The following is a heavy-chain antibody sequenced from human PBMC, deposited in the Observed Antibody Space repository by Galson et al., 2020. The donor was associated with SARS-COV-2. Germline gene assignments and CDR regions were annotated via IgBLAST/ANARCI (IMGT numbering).Heavy chain of an antibody. J-gene: IGHJ4*02. V-gene: IGHV5-51*01. CDR2: IYPGDSDT. CDR3: ARQGGYYDSSGYYYMPVDY. CDR1: GYSFTSYW. D-gene: IGHD3-22*01. Sequence: HGESLKISCKGSGYSFTSYWIGWVRQMPGKGLEWMGIIYPGDSDTRYSPSFQGQVTISADKSISTAYLQWSSLKASDTAMYYCARQGGYYDSSGYYYMPVDYWGQGTLVTVSS.